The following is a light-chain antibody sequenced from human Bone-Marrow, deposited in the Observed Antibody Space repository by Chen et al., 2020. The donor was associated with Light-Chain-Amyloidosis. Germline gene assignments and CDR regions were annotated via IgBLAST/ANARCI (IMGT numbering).Light chain of an antibody. CDR3: QQRNNWPLT. J-gene: IGKJ4*01. Sequence: IVMTQSPATLSVPPGESATLSCRASQNINNNFAWYQQKPGQAPRLLMHGASTRATGIPARFSGSGSGTEFTLTISSLQPEDFAVYYCQQRNNWPLTFGGGTKVEI. CDR2: GAS. CDR1: QNINNN. V-gene: IGKV3-15*01.